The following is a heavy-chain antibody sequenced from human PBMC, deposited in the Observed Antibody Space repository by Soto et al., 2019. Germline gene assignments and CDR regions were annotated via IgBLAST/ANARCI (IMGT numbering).Heavy chain of an antibody. Sequence: PGGSPRLSFAVVGFRFSTYSMHWVRQAPGKGLEWLAIIWFDGVKEYYAESVRGRFTISIDNSKNTVFLQMDTVGAEDSALYYCTRATFDVWGQGTTVTVSS. CDR1: GFRFSTYS. CDR3: TRATFDV. J-gene: IGHJ6*02. CDR2: IWFDGVKE. V-gene: IGHV3-33*01.